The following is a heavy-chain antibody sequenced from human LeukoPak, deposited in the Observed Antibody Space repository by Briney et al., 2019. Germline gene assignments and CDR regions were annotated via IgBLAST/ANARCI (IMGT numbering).Heavy chain of an antibody. CDR3: ATYSSGFGY. Sequence: GGSLRLSCAASGFTFSNYWMHWVRQAPGKGLVWVSRINSDGGNTSYADSVKGRFTISRDNAENTLYLQMNSLRAEDTAVYYCATYSSGFGYWGQGTLVTVSS. D-gene: IGHD6-19*01. CDR1: GFTFSNYW. J-gene: IGHJ4*02. V-gene: IGHV3-74*01. CDR2: INSDGGNT.